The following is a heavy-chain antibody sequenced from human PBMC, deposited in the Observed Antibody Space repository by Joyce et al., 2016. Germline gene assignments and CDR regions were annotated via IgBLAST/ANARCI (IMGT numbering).Heavy chain of an antibody. J-gene: IGHJ4*02. D-gene: IGHD4/OR15-4a*01. CDR1: GFSLSSYW. CDR2: INYDGPDS. CDR3: ARSPARNGANDY. V-gene: IGHV3-74*01. Sequence: EVQLVESGGGLVQPGGSLRLSCAAFGFSLSSYWIHWVRQVTGKGLVWVARINYDGPDSTCAGSVKGRFTISRDNAKNTLYLEMNSLRAEDTAVYYCARSPARNGANDYWGQGTLVTVSP.